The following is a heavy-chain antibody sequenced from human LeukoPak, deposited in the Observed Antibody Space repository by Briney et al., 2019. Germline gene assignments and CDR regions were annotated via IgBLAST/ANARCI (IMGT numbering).Heavy chain of an antibody. D-gene: IGHD2-2*01. CDR1: GFTFSDYW. V-gene: IGHV3-7*01. Sequence: GGSLRLSCEASGFTFSDYWLSWVRQAPRKGLEWVANIKQDGSEKNYVDSVKGRFTISRDNAKTSPYLQMNSLRAEDTAVYYCVRGPYALYWGQGTLVSVSS. CDR2: IKQDGSEK. J-gene: IGHJ4*02. CDR3: VRGPYALY.